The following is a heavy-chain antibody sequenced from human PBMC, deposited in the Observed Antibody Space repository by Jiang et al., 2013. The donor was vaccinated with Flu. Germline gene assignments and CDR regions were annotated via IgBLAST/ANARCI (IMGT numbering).Heavy chain of an antibody. Sequence: GAEVKKPGASVKVSCKVSGHTFTELSIHWVRQTPGKGLEWMGGSDSEDGETLYKQGFHGRISMTEDTSTNTAYMDLRSLRSEDTAVYYCARARYSFGRYYFDFWGPGTLVTVSS. CDR2: SDSEDGET. V-gene: IGHV1-24*01. CDR3: ARARYSFGRYYFDF. D-gene: IGHD5-12*01. CDR1: GHTFTELS. J-gene: IGHJ4*02.